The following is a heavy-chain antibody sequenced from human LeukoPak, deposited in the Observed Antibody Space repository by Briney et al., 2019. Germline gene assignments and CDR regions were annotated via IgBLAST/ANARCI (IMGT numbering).Heavy chain of an antibody. Sequence: ASVKVSCKASGYTFTSYGISWVRQAPGQGLEWMGWMNPNSGNTGYAQKFQGRVTITRNTSISTAYMELSSLRSEDTAVYYCARGYSRTFDDAFDIWGQGTMVTVSS. V-gene: IGHV1-8*03. CDR1: GYTFTSYG. CDR3: ARGYSRTFDDAFDI. D-gene: IGHD5-18*01. J-gene: IGHJ3*02. CDR2: MNPNSGNT.